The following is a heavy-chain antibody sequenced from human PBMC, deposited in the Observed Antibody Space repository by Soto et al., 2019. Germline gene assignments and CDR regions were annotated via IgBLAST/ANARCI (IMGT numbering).Heavy chain of an antibody. V-gene: IGHV1-58*01. J-gene: IGHJ4*02. CDR1: GFTFTSSA. CDR2: IVVGSGNT. D-gene: IGHD1-1*01. Sequence: VKVSCKASGFTFTSSAVQWVRQARGQRLEWIGWIVVGSGNTNYAQKFQERVTITRDMSTSTAYMELSSLRSEDTAVYYCAALTNWNDATFDYWGQGTLVTVSS. CDR3: AALTNWNDATFDY.